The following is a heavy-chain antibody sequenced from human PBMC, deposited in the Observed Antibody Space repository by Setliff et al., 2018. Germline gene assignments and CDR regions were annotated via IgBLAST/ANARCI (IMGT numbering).Heavy chain of an antibody. D-gene: IGHD3-22*01. J-gene: IGHJ6*03. V-gene: IGHV4-39*07. CDR1: DVSISSSSFY. CDR3: ARAGRNNYDSSGYYYDLYYYNHMDV. Sequence: SETLSLTCTVSDVSISSSSFYWAWIRQPPGKGLEWIGEINHSGSTNYNPSLKSRVTISLDTPKNQFSLRLSSVTAADTAVYYCARAGRNNYDSSGYYYDLYYYNHMDVWGKGTTVTVSS. CDR2: INHSGST.